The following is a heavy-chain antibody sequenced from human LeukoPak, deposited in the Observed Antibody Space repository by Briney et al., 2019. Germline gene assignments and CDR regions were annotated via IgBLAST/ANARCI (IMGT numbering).Heavy chain of an antibody. D-gene: IGHD6-19*01. V-gene: IGHV1-2*04. CDR3: AREFWLVRPRGMDV. CDR2: INPNSGGT. J-gene: IGHJ6*04. Sequence: ATVKVSCKASGYTFTGYYMHWVRQAPGQGLEWMGWINPNSGGTNYAQKFQGWVTMTRDTSISTAYTELSRLRSDDTAVYYCAREFWLVRPRGMDVWGKGTTVTVSS. CDR1: GYTFTGYY.